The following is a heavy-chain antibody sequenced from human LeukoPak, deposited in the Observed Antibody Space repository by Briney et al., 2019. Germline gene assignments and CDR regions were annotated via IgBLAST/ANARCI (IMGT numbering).Heavy chain of an antibody. J-gene: IGHJ3*02. CDR3: ARVYGSGYDFRGAFDI. CDR2: IYYSGST. V-gene: IGHV4-59*01. Sequence: SETLSLTCTVSGGSISTYYWTWIRQPPGKGLEWIGYIYYSGSTNYNPSLKSRVTISVDTSKNQFSLKLSSVTAADTAVYYCARVYGSGYDFRGAFDIWGQGTMVTVSS. CDR1: GGSISTYY. D-gene: IGHD5-12*01.